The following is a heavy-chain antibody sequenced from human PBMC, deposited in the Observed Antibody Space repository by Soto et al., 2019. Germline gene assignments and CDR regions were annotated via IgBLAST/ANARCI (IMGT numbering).Heavy chain of an antibody. V-gene: IGHV3-30*03. Sequence: QVQLVESGGGVVQPGRSLRLSCAASGFTFSSYGMHWVRQAPGKGLEWVAVISYDGSNKYYADSVKGRFTISRDNSKNTLYLQMNSLRAEDTAVYYCEVVVASRNYYGMDVWGQGTTVTVSS. CDR3: EVVVASRNYYGMDV. D-gene: IGHD3-22*01. CDR1: GFTFSSYG. J-gene: IGHJ6*02. CDR2: ISYDGSNK.